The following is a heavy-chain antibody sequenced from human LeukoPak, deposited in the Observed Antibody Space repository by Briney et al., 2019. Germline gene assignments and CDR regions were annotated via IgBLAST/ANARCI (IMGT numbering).Heavy chain of an antibody. D-gene: IGHD2-15*01. CDR1: GFTFSTYS. CDR3: AKRQCSGASCYSGSFDY. V-gene: IGHV3-48*01. Sequence: GGSLRLSCAASGFTFSTYSMNWVRQAPGRGLEWVAYIGSSSSTIYYADSVKGRFTISRDNSKNTLYLQMSTLRAEDTAVYYCAKRQCSGASCYSGSFDYWGQGTLVTVSS. CDR2: IGSSSSTI. J-gene: IGHJ4*02.